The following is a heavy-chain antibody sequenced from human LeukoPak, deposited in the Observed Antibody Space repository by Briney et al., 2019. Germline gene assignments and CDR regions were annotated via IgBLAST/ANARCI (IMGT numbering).Heavy chain of an antibody. CDR1: GYTFTSYD. J-gene: IGHJ4*02. V-gene: IGHV1-8*01. CDR3: ARSGPVSRPFDY. CDR2: MNPNSGNT. D-gene: IGHD3-3*02. Sequence: SVKVSCKASGYTFTSYDINWVRQAPGQGLEWMGWMNPNSGNTGYAQKFQGRVTMTRNTSISTAYMELSSLRSEDTAIYYCARSGPVSRPFDYWGQGTLVTVSS.